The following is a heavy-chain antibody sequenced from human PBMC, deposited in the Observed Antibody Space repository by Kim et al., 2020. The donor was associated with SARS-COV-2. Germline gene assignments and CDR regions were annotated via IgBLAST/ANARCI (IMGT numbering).Heavy chain of an antibody. CDR2: FYYRGNT. CDR3: ARGRGYSYGIPFDF. V-gene: IGHV4-39*01. D-gene: IGHD5-18*01. CDR1: GDSVTSANYY. J-gene: IGHJ4*02. Sequence: SETLSLTCTVTGDSVTSANYYWGWLRQPPGKGLEWIGSFYYRGNTYYNPSLKSRVTISVDTSKNQFSLKLSSVTAADTAVYFCARGRGYSYGIPFDFWRQGTLLAVSS.